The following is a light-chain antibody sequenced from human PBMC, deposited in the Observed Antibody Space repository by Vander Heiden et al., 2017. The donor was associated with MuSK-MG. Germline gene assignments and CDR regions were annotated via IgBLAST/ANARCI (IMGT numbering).Light chain of an antibody. V-gene: IGLV5-45*03. CDR2: YNSDSDK. J-gene: IGLJ3*02. Sequence: QAVLTQPSSLSASPGASASLTCTLRSGINVGAYNIYWYQQKPGSPPQYLLRYNSDSDKQQGSGVPSRFSGSKDASANAGILLISGLQSEDEADDYSKIWYGSAGGCGGGSKLNV. CDR1: SGINVGAYN. CDR3: KIWYGSAGG.